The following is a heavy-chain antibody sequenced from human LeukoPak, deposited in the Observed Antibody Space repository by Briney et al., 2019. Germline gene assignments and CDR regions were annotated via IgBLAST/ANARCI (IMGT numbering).Heavy chain of an antibody. CDR2: IPYDGSYK. D-gene: IGHD2-15*01. CDR3: ARDPSRGARDYYYYMDV. Sequence: PGGSLRLSCAASGFTFSNYGIHWVRQAPGKGLEWVAFIPYDGSYKYLADSVKGRFTISRDNSKNTLYLQMNSLTAEDTAVYYCARDPSRGARDYYYYMDVWGKGTTVTVSS. J-gene: IGHJ6*03. V-gene: IGHV3-30*02. CDR1: GFTFSNYG.